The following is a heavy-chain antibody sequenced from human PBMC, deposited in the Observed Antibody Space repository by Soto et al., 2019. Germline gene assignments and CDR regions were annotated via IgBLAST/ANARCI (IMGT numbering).Heavy chain of an antibody. CDR3: ARHAPLVTAMPQFDY. CDR1: GYSFTSYW. J-gene: IGHJ4*02. Sequence: GESLRISCKGSGYSFTSYWISWVRQMPGKGLEWMGRIDPSDSYTNYSPSFQGHVTISADKSISTAYLQWSSLKASDTAMYYCARHAPLVTAMPQFDYWGQGTLVTVSS. CDR2: IDPSDSYT. D-gene: IGHD5-18*01. V-gene: IGHV5-10-1*01.